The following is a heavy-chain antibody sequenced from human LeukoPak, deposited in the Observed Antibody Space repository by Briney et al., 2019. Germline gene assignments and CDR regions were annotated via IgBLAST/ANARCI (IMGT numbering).Heavy chain of an antibody. J-gene: IGHJ5*01. CDR1: GYNFTTYF. CDR3: AREGQSRKFDS. Sequence: ASVKVSCKTSGYNFTTYFITWVRQAPGQGLEWMGWISPYNGHTKYTHSLQGRVTMTTDTSTGTAFLELRSLMSDDTAVYYCAREGQSRKFDSWGQGTLVTVSS. D-gene: IGHD4-11*01. CDR2: ISPYNGHT. V-gene: IGHV1-18*04.